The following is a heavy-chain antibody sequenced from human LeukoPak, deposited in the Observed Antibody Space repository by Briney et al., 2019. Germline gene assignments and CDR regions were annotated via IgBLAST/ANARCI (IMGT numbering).Heavy chain of an antibody. CDR3: ATEEYSSSIGTFDI. CDR2: ISGYNGNT. Sequence: GASVKVSCKASGYSFTNYGISWVRQAPGQGLEWMGWISGYNGNTNYAKKFQGRVTMTTDTSTSTAHMELRSLRSDDTAVYYCATEEYSSSIGTFDIWGQGTMVTVSS. D-gene: IGHD6-6*01. CDR1: GYSFTNYG. V-gene: IGHV1-18*01. J-gene: IGHJ3*02.